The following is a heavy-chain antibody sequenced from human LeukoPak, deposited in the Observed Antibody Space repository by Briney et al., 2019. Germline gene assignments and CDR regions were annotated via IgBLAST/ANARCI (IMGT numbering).Heavy chain of an antibody. J-gene: IGHJ5*02. Sequence: PSETLSLTCAAYGGSFSGYYWSWIRQPPGRGLEWIGEINHSGSTNYNPSLKSRVTISVDTSKNQFSLKLSSVTAADTAVYYCARRSIAANNWFDPWGQGTLVTVSS. V-gene: IGHV4-34*01. D-gene: IGHD6-6*01. CDR1: GGSFSGYY. CDR3: ARRSIAANNWFDP. CDR2: INHSGST.